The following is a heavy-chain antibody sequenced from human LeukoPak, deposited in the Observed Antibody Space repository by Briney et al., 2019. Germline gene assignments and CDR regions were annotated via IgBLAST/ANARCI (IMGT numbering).Heavy chain of an antibody. D-gene: IGHD3-16*01. CDR3: VLRGLQTH. Sequence: PSETLSLTCAVYGGSFSGYYWSWIRQPPGKGLEWIGEINHSGSTNYNPSLKSRVTISVDTSKNQCSLKLSSVTAADTAVYYCVLRGLQTHWGQGTLVTVSS. J-gene: IGHJ4*02. CDR2: INHSGST. V-gene: IGHV4-34*01. CDR1: GGSFSGYY.